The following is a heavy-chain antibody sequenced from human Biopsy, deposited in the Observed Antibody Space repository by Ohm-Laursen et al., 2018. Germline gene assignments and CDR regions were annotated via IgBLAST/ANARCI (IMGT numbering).Heavy chain of an antibody. CDR3: ARGMRSSGWPYFDS. CDR2: IYNTGST. V-gene: IGHV4-59*01. CDR1: GGPFSSYY. D-gene: IGHD6-19*01. J-gene: IGHJ4*02. Sequence: PSQSLSLTCPVSGGPFSSYYWNWIRQPPGKGLEWIGYIYNTGSTIYNPSIKSRVIMSVDTSKTQFSLSLSSVTAADTAIYYCARGMRSSGWPYFDSWGQGTLVTVSS.